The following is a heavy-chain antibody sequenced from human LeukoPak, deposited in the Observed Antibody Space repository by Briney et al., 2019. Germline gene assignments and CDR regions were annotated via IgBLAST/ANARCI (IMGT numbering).Heavy chain of an antibody. D-gene: IGHD2-21*02. Sequence: ASVKVSCKASGYTFTSYAMHWVRQAPGQRLEWMGWINAGNGNTKYSQKFQGRVTITADESTSTAYMELSSLRSEDTAVYYCARNGLAYCGGDCYSGYFQHWGQGTLVTVSS. V-gene: IGHV1-3*01. J-gene: IGHJ1*01. CDR1: GYTFTSYA. CDR3: ARNGLAYCGGDCYSGYFQH. CDR2: INAGNGNT.